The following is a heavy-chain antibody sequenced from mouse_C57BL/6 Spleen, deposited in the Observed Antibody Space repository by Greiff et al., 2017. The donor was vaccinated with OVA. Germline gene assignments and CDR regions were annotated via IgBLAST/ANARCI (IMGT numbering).Heavy chain of an antibody. V-gene: IGHV1-59*01. D-gene: IGHD4-1*01. CDR3: ARSPLTGTSAMDY. Sequence: QVQLKESGAELVRPGTSVKLSCKASGYTFTSYWMHWVKQRPGQGLEWIGVIDPSDSYTNYNQKFKGKATLTVDTSSSTAYMQLSSLTSEDSAVYYCARSPLTGTSAMDYWGQGTSVTVSS. J-gene: IGHJ4*01. CDR1: GYTFTSYW. CDR2: IDPSDSYT.